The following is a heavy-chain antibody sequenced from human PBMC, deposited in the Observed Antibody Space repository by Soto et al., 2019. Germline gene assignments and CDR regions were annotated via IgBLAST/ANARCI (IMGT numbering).Heavy chain of an antibody. Sequence: QVQLQESGPGLVKPSETLSLTCTVSVDSISSYYWSWIRKPAGLGPEWIGRIFPSGSTYYNPSLKCRVTMSVDTSKNQLSLKLSSVTAADTAVYYCARGFSYLHYWGQGTPVTVSS. CDR2: IFPSGST. J-gene: IGHJ4*02. CDR3: ARGFSYLHY. V-gene: IGHV4-4*07. CDR1: VDSISSYY.